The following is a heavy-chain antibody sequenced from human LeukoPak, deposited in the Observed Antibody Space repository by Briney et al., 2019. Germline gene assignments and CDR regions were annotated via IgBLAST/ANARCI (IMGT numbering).Heavy chain of an antibody. V-gene: IGHV4-34*01. CDR3: ARVRNVITVYYFDY. Sequence: SGTLCLTCAVSGVSFSGYYWSWVRQPPGKGLEWIGEINHSGSTNYNPSLKSRVTISVDTSKNQFSLKLSSVTAADTDVYYCARVRNVITVYYFDYWGRGTVTTVSS. CDR1: GVSFSGYY. CDR2: INHSGST. D-gene: IGHD2/OR15-2a*01. J-gene: IGHJ4*02.